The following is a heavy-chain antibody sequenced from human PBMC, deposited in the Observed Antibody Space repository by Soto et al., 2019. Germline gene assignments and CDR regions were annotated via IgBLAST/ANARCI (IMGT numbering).Heavy chain of an antibody. J-gene: IGHJ3*02. CDR2: ISYDGSNK. CDR3: ARALRGQGHAFDI. V-gene: IGHV3-30-3*01. CDR1: GFTFSSYA. Sequence: GGSLRLSCAASGFTFSSYAMHWVHQAPGKGLEWVAVISYDGSNKYYADSVKGRFTISRDNSKNTLYLQMNSLRAEDTAVYYCARALRGQGHAFDIWGQGTMVTVSS.